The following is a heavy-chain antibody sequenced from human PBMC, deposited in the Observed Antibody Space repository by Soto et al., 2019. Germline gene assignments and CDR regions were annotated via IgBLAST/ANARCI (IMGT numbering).Heavy chain of an antibody. CDR1: GGTFNTYG. CDR3: VSRERVEAFDV. D-gene: IGHD1-26*01. CDR2: IVPIFGSI. J-gene: IGHJ3*01. Sequence: QVQLVQSGAEVKKPGSSVKVSCKASGGTFNTYGITWVRQASGQGLEWMGGIVPIFGSINLAQKFRGRLTITPEKSTSTVYMGLSSLTSEDTALYYCVSRERVEAFDVWGQGTMVTVSS. V-gene: IGHV1-69*06.